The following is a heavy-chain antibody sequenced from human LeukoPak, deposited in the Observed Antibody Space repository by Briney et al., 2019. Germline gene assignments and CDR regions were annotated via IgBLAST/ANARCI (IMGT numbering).Heavy chain of an antibody. D-gene: IGHD3-10*01. CDR3: AKDPYYYGSGSYYYYYMDV. CDR1: GFTFSSYA. J-gene: IGHJ6*03. V-gene: IGHV3-30*04. CDR2: ISYDGSNK. Sequence: GGSLRLSCAASGFTFSSYAMHWVRQAPGKGLEWVAVISYDGSNKYYADSVKGRFTISRDNSKNTLYLQMNSLRAEDTAVYYCAKDPYYYGSGSYYYYYMDVWGKGTTVTISS.